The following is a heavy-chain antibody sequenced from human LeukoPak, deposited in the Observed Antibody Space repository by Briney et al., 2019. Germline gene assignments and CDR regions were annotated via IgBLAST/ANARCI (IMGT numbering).Heavy chain of an antibody. CDR3: AGGRLTTVVTPDY. V-gene: IGHV5-51*01. CDR2: IYPGDSDT. D-gene: IGHD4-23*01. J-gene: IGHJ4*02. Sequence: GESLKISCKGSGYSFTSYWIGWVRQMPGKGLEWMGIIYPGDSDTRYSPSFQGQVTISADKFISTAYLQWSSLKASDTAMYYCAGGRLTTVVTPDYWGQGTLVTVSS. CDR1: GYSFTSYW.